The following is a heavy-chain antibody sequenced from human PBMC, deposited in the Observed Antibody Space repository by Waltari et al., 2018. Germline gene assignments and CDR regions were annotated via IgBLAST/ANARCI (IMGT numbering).Heavy chain of an antibody. J-gene: IGHJ6*03. CDR1: GYSISSGYY. CDR2: IYHSGST. V-gene: IGHV4-38-2*02. D-gene: IGHD2-2*01. Sequence: QVQLQESGPGLVKPSETLSLTCAVSGYSISSGYYWGWIRQPPGKGLEWIGSIYHSGSTYYNPSLKSRVTISVDTSKNQFSLKLSSVTAADTAVYYCARDLDQGSSRYMDVWGKGTTVTVSS. CDR3: ARDLDQGSSRYMDV.